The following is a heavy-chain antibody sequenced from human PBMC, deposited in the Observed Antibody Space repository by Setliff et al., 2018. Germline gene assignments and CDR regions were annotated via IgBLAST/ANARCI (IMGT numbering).Heavy chain of an antibody. V-gene: IGHV4-34*01. J-gene: IGHJ4*02. CDR2: SNHGGST. D-gene: IGHD3-9*01. Sequence: SETLSLTCSVYGESFSNNYWSWIRQTPGKGLEWIGESNHGGSTSYNPSLKSRVTISMDTSKNQFSLGLTSVTAADTAVYYCAKERYFDWFFENWGQGTLVTVSS. CDR3: AKERYFDWFFEN. CDR1: GESFSNNY.